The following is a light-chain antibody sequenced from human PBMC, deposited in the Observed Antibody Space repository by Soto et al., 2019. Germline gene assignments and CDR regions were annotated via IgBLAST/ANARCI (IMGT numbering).Light chain of an antibody. CDR2: DVN. V-gene: IGLV2-14*03. CDR3: TSWTTSTTMI. J-gene: IGLJ2*01. Sequence: QSALTQPASVSGSPGQSITISCTGTSSDIGAYNFVSWYQQHPGKAPKLMLYDVNIRPSGVSNRFSGSKSGNTASLTISGIQAEEEADYYCTSWTTSTTMIFGGGTKVTVL. CDR1: SSDIGAYNF.